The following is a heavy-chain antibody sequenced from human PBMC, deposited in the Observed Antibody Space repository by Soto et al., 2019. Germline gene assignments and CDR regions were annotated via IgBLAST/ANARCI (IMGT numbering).Heavy chain of an antibody. CDR1: GGSVSSGSYY. J-gene: IGHJ6*02. D-gene: IGHD2-2*02. CDR3: ASVTRTCISTSCYRYYYGMDV. Sequence: QVQLQESGPGLVKPSETLSLTCTVSGGSVSSGSYYWSWIRQPPGKGLEWIGYIYYSGSTNYNPSLKSRVTISVDTSKNQFSRKLSSVTAADTAVYYCASVTRTCISTSCYRYYYGMDVWGQGTTVTVS. V-gene: IGHV4-61*01. CDR2: IYYSGST.